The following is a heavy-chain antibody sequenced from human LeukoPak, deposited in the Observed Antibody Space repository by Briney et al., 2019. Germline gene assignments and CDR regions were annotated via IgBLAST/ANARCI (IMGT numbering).Heavy chain of an antibody. J-gene: IGHJ4*02. CDR2: IYSGGST. V-gene: IGHV3-66*01. Sequence: GGPLRLSCAASGFTVSSNYMSWVRQAPGKGLEWVSVIYSGGSTYYADSVKGRFTISRDNSKNTLYLQMNSLRAEDTAVYYCARDGEDYYDSSRYFDYWGQGTLVTVSS. CDR3: ARDGEDYYDSSRYFDY. D-gene: IGHD3-22*01. CDR1: GFTVSSNY.